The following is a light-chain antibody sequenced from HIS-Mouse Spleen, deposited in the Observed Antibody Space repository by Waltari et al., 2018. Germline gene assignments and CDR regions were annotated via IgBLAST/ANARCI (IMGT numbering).Light chain of an antibody. CDR3: YSAADNNLV. Sequence: SYELTQPSSVSVSPGQTARITCSGDVLAKKYARWFQQKPGQAPVLVIDNDSERPSGIPERFSGSSSGTTVTLTIGGAQVEDEADYYCYSAADNNLVFGGGTKLTVL. J-gene: IGLJ3*02. CDR2: NDS. V-gene: IGLV3-27*01. CDR1: VLAKKY.